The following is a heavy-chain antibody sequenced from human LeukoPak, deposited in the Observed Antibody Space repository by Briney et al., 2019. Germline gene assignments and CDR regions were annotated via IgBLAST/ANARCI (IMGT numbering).Heavy chain of an antibody. V-gene: IGHV3-13*01. J-gene: IGHJ6*03. CDR1: GFTFCSFD. CDR2: IGTASDT. D-gene: IGHD1-1*01. Sequence: GGSLRLSCAASGFTFCSFDMHWVRQPTGQGLEWVSTIGTASDTYYPGSVEGRFTLSRDNAKNSLYLQMNSLTAGDTAVYYCARGPPRGKYYYMDVWGKGTTVTVSS. CDR3: ARGPPRGKYYYMDV.